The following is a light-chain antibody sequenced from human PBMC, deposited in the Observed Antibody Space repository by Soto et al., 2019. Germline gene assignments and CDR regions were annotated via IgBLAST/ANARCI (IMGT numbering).Light chain of an antibody. CDR2: SDN. CDR3: ASWDDTLQGRV. V-gene: IGLV1-44*01. J-gene: IGLJ3*02. CDR1: GSNLGGNI. Sequence: QSVLTQPPSASGTPGQRVTISCSGSGSNLGGNIVLWYQQVPGTAPKVLIYSDNERPSGVPDRFSASKSGTSASLAISGLQSEDEADYYCASWDDTLQGRVFGGGTKVTVL.